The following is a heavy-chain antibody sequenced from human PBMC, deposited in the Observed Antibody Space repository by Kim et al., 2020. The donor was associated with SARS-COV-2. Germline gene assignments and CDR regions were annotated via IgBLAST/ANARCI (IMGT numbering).Heavy chain of an antibody. CDR1: GFTFDDYA. CDR3: AKDGRIWFGELLGTNWFDP. Sequence: GGSLRLSCAASGFTFDDYAMHWVRQAPGKGLEWVSGISWNSGSIGYADSVKGRFTISRDNAKNSLYLQMNSLRAEDTALYYCAKDGRIWFGELLGTNWFDPWGQGTLVTVSS. V-gene: IGHV3-9*01. CDR2: ISWNSGSI. J-gene: IGHJ5*02. D-gene: IGHD3-10*01.